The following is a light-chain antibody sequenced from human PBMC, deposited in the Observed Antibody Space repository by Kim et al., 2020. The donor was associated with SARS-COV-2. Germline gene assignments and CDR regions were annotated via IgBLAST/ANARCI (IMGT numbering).Light chain of an antibody. J-gene: IGLJ3*02. CDR2: DVT. CDR1: SSDIGGYNY. V-gene: IGLV2-14*03. CDR3: SSYSNSGAWV. Sequence: QSALTQPASVSGSPGQSITISCTGSSSDIGGYNYVSWFQQHPGKAPKLMIYDVTKWPSGISNRFSGSKSGNTASLTISGLQAEDEADYYCSSYSNSGAWVFGGGTKVTVL.